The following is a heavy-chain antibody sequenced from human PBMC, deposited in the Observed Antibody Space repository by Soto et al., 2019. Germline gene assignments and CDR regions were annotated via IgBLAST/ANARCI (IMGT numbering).Heavy chain of an antibody. D-gene: IGHD6-13*01. V-gene: IGHV1-24*01. Sequence: ASVKVSCKVSGYTLTELSMHWVRQAPGKGLEWMGGFDPEDGETIYAQKFQGRVTITRDTSASTAYMELSSLRSEDTAVYYCAREAAAGADYWGQGTLVTVSS. CDR1: GYTLTELS. CDR3: AREAAAGADY. CDR2: FDPEDGET. J-gene: IGHJ4*02.